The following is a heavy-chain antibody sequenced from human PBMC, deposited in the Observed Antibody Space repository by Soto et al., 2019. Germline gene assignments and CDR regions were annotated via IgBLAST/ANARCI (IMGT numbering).Heavy chain of an antibody. J-gene: IGHJ4*02. V-gene: IGHV4-38-2*01. CDR2: IYHSGCT. Sequence: SETLSLTCAVSGYSISSGYYWGWIRQPPGKGLEWIGSIYHSGCTSYNPSLKSRVTISIDKSKNQFSLQLSSVTAADTAVYYWARNRNILWLVEFYFDYWGQGTLVTVPS. CDR1: GYSISSGYY. D-gene: IGHD3-10*01. CDR3: ARNRNILWLVEFYFDY.